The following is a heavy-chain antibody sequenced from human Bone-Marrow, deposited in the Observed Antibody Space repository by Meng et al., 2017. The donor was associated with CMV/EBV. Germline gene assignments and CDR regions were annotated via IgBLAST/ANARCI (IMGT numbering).Heavy chain of an antibody. CDR3: ARDSWLQGNSFEY. V-gene: IGHV4-38-2*02. D-gene: IGHD3-22*01. J-gene: IGHJ4*02. CDR2: IYHSGST. CDR1: GASISTRYY. Sequence: GSLRLSCTVSGASISTRYYWGWIRQPPGKGLEWIGSIYHSGSTYNNPSLESRVTISIDTSKNQFSLKLSSVTAADTAVYYCARDSWLQGNSFEYWGQGMLVTVSS.